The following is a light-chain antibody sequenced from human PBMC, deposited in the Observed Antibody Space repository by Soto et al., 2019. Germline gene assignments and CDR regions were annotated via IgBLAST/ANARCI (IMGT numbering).Light chain of an antibody. CDR3: CSYAGYSNV. CDR1: SRDVGTYNL. V-gene: IGLV2-23*01. Sequence: QSALTQPASVSGSPGQSLTISCTGTSRDVGTYNLVSWYQQHPGKAPKLIIYEGNKRPSGVSNRFSGSKSGNTASLTISGLQAEDEADYYCCSYAGYSNVFGTGTKVTVL. J-gene: IGLJ1*01. CDR2: EGN.